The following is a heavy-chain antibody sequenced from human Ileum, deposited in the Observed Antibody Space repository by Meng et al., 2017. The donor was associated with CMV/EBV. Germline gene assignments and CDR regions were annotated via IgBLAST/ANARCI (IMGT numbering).Heavy chain of an antibody. CDR3: ARGFTNGWQPFDY. D-gene: IGHD2-8*01. Sequence: VRVEQGGDATEHPESSVQVPCKCYGGTFSSYGISWGRQCPGQGLGWKGGIIAVFKTPNYEQKFQGRLTISADASTGINYMELTGRTSEDTAVYYCARGFTNGWQPFDYWGQGTLVTVSS. CDR2: IIAVFKTP. V-gene: IGHV1-69*12. CDR1: GGTFSSYG. J-gene: IGHJ4*02.